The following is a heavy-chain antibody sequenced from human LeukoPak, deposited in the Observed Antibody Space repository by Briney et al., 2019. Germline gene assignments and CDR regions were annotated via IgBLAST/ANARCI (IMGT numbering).Heavy chain of an antibody. V-gene: IGHV3-23*01. CDR3: AKDVRVGGGGMDV. CDR2: ISGSGGTT. Sequence: AGSLRFSCAGSGFTFSSYAMTWVRQAPGKGLKWVSTISGSGGTTYYADSVKGRFTISRDNSKNTLSLQMNSLRAEDTAVYYCAKDVRVGGGGMDVWGQGIPVTVSS. J-gene: IGHJ6*02. D-gene: IGHD1-26*01. CDR1: GFTFSSYA.